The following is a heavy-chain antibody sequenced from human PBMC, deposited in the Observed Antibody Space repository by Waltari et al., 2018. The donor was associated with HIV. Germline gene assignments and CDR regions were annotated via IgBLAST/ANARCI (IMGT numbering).Heavy chain of an antibody. CDR3: ARDSLYSDSSGYYFRPFD. D-gene: IGHD3-22*01. J-gene: IGHJ3*02. CDR2: ISFDGSSA. Sequence: QDQLVESGGGVVQPGRSLRLSCAASGFPFSRYAMHWVRQAPGKGLEWVAVISFDGSSAYYADSVKGRFTISKDNPKNTLYLQMKSLITEDTAVYFCARDSLYSDSSGYYFRPFD. CDR1: GFPFSRYA. V-gene: IGHV3-30-3*01.